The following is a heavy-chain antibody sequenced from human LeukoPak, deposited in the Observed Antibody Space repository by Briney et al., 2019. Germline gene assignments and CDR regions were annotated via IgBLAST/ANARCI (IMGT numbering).Heavy chain of an antibody. Sequence: GESLKISCKGSGYSFTSYWIGWVRQMPGKGLEWMGIIYPGDSDTRYSPSFQGQVTISADKSISTAYLQWSSLKASDTAMYYCASRGDTNGFDYYFDYWGQGTLVTVSS. CDR1: GYSFTSYW. CDR3: ASRGDTNGFDYYFDY. J-gene: IGHJ4*02. D-gene: IGHD2-8*01. V-gene: IGHV5-51*01. CDR2: IYPGDSDT.